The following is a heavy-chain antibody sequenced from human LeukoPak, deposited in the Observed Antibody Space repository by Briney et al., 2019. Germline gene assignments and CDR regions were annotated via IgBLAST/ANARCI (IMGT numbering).Heavy chain of an antibody. CDR1: GYTFTGYY. J-gene: IGHJ4*02. Sequence: GASVKVSCKASGYTFTGYYMHWVRQAPGQGLEWMGWINPNTGGTNYAQDFQGRVTMTRDTSISTAYMELSRLRSDDTAVYYCARVFGYSSGRVDYWGQGTLVTVSS. CDR2: INPNTGGT. D-gene: IGHD6-19*01. CDR3: ARVFGYSSGRVDY. V-gene: IGHV1-2*02.